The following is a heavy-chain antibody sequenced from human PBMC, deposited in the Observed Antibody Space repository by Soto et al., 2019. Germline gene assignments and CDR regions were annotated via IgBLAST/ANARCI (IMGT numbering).Heavy chain of an antibody. CDR2: ITSDGKSK. D-gene: IGHD2-21*02. CDR3: ARESGDWPLNWFDP. V-gene: IGHV3-74*01. CDR1: GFNFSNHW. Sequence: YCAASGFNFSNHWMHWVRQRPAEGLVWVSRITSDGKSKAYAESVKGRFAISRDNAKNTLYLQMNGLTAEDTAVYYCARESGDWPLNWFDPWGQGTLVTVSS. J-gene: IGHJ5*02.